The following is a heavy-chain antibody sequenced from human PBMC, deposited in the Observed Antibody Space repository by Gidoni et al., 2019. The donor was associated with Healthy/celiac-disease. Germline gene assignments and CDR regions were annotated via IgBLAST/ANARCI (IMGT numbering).Heavy chain of an antibody. CDR3: AKDLGRYGYDYYYYGMDV. CDR1: VFTFDDYT. D-gene: IGHD5-18*01. V-gene: IGHV3-43*01. Sequence: EVQLVESGGVVVQPGGSMRLSCATSVFTFDDYTLHWVRQAPGKGLEWVSLISWDGGSTYYADSVKGRFTISRDNSKNSLYLQMNSLRTEDTALYYCAKDLGRYGYDYYYYGMDVWGQGTTVTVSS. J-gene: IGHJ6*02. CDR2: ISWDGGST.